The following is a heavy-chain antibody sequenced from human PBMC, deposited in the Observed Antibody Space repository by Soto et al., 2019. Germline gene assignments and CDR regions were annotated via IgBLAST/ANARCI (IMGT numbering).Heavy chain of an antibody. CDR2: INAGNGNT. V-gene: IGHV1-3*01. CDR1: GYTFTNYG. CDR3: ARAGYSSGWYHWYFDF. J-gene: IGHJ2*01. D-gene: IGHD6-19*01. Sequence: ASVKVSCKASGYTFTNYGIHWVRQAPGQRLEWMGWINAGNGNTKYSQKFQGRVIITRDTSASTAYMELSSLRSEDTAVFYCARAGYSSGWYHWYFDFWGRGTLVTVSS.